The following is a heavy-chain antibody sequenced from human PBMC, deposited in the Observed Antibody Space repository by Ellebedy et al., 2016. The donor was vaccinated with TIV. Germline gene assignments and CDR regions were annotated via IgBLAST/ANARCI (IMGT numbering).Heavy chain of an antibody. CDR1: GFTFSSYW. D-gene: IGHD6-13*01. CDR3: ARAIGAAGSF. Sequence: GGSLRLSXAASGFTFSSYWMTWVRQAPGKGLEWVANIKQDGSEKYYVGSVKGRFTISRDNATNSLYLQMNSLRAEDTAVYYCARAIGAAGSFWGQGTLVTVSS. J-gene: IGHJ4*02. CDR2: IKQDGSEK. V-gene: IGHV3-7*04.